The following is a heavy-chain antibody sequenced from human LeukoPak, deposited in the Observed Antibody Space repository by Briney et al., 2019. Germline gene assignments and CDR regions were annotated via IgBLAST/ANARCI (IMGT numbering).Heavy chain of an antibody. CDR1: GFTFSSYD. J-gene: IGHJ4*02. CDR2: IGTAGDT. D-gene: IGHD5-24*01. CDR3: ARDQGDGYDY. V-gene: IGHV3-13*01. Sequence: QTGGSLRLSCAASGFTFSSYDMHWVRQATGKGLEWVSAIGTAGDTCYPGSVKGRFTISRENAKNSLYLQMNSLRAGDTAVYYCARDQGDGYDYWGQGTLVTVSS.